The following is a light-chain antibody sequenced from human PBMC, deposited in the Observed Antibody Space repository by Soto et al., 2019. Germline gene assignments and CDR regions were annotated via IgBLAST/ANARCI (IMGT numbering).Light chain of an antibody. V-gene: IGKV2-28*01. CDR3: MQALETPPT. CDR2: LAS. Sequence: DIVMTQSPLSLPVTPGESASIYCRSSQRLLHSNGFNYLDWYLQKTGQSPQILIYLASNRASGVPDRFSGSGSGTDCTLKISTVEAEDVAIYYCMQALETPPTFGQGTKVDIK. J-gene: IGKJ1*01. CDR1: QRLLHSNGFNY.